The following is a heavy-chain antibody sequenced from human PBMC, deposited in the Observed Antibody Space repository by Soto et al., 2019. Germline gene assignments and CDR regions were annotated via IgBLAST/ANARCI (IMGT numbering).Heavy chain of an antibody. V-gene: IGHV4-59*11. Sequence: QVQLQESGPGLVKPSETLSLTCTVSGVSITSHYWTWIRQPPGKGLDWIRSIHYSGSTSYIPCLKGRVIISVDTSENQSSLKLSSVTTADTAVYYRTVGGAGHPFDYWGQGTLVTVSS. CDR3: TVGGAGHPFDY. CDR2: IHYSGST. J-gene: IGHJ4*02. CDR1: GVSITSHY. D-gene: IGHD3-16*01.